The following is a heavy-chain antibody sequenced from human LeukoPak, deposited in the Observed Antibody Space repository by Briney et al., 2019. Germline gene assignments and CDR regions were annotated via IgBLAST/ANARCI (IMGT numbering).Heavy chain of an antibody. CDR1: GGSISSYY. Sequence: SETLSLTCTVSGGSISSYYWSWIRQPPGKGLEWIGYIYHSGSTNYNPALKSRVTISVDTSKNQFSLKLSSVTAADTAVYYCARTIPSYYYDSSSYAFDIWGQGTMVTVSS. J-gene: IGHJ3*02. V-gene: IGHV4-59*01. D-gene: IGHD3-22*01. CDR2: IYHSGST. CDR3: ARTIPSYYYDSSSYAFDI.